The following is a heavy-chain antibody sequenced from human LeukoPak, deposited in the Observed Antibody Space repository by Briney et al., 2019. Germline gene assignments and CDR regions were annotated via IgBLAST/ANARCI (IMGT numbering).Heavy chain of an antibody. J-gene: IGHJ4*02. CDR3: AKRRDIVVVPAAISY. CDR2: IYHSGST. D-gene: IGHD2-2*02. Sequence: TSETLSLTCAVSGYSISSGYYWGWIRQPPGKGLEWIGSIYHSGSTYYNPSLKSRVTISVDTSKNQFSLKLSSVTAADTAVYYCAKRRDIVVVPAAISYWGQGTPVTVSS. CDR1: GYSISSGYY. V-gene: IGHV4-38-2*01.